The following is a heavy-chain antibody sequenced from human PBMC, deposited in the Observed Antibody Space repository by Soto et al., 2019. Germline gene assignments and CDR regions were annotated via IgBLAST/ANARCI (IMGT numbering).Heavy chain of an antibody. CDR2: INPSGGST. CDR1: GYTFTSSY. J-gene: IGHJ6*02. Sequence: ASVKVSCKASGYTFTSSYMHWVRQAPGQGLEWMGIINPSGGSTSYAQKFQGRVTMTRDTSTSTVYMELSSLRSEDTAVYYCARDPAEQYYYYYGMDVWGQGTTVTVSS. V-gene: IGHV1-46*01. CDR3: ARDPAEQYYYYYGMDV.